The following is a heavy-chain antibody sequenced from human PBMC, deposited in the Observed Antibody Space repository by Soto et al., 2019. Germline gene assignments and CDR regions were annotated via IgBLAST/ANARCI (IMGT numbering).Heavy chain of an antibody. CDR3: ARDLLSYDFWSGYQYYFDY. V-gene: IGHV3-7*01. Sequence: GGSLRLSCAASGFTFSSYWMSWVRQAPGKGLEWVANIKQDGSEKYYVDSVKGRFTISRDNAKNSLYLQMNSLRAEDTAVYYCARDLLSYDFWSGYQYYFDYWGQGTLVTVSS. D-gene: IGHD3-3*01. CDR2: IKQDGSEK. J-gene: IGHJ4*02. CDR1: GFTFSSYW.